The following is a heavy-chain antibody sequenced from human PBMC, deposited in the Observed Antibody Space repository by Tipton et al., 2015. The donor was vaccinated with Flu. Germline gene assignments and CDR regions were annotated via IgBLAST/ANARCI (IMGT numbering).Heavy chain of an antibody. Sequence: TLSLTCTVSGGSLSSFYWTWIRQPAGKGLEWIGRIYTSGITKYNPSLKSWVTMSVDTSKNQFSLSLSSVTAADTAVYYCARGSGSGTFVIFDYWGQGTLVAVSS. CDR2: IYTSGIT. J-gene: IGHJ4*02. CDR3: ARGSGSGTFVIFDY. D-gene: IGHD3-10*01. CDR1: GGSLSSFY. V-gene: IGHV4-4*07.